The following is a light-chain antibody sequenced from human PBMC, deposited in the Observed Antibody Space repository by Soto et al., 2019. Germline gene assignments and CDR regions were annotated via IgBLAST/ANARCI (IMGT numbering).Light chain of an antibody. CDR2: SND. Sequence: QSVLTQPPPASGTPGQRVTISCSGSSSNIGSNTVNWYQQLPGTAPKLLIYSNDQRPSGVPDRFSGSKSGTSASLAISGLQSEDEAEYSCAAWDDTLNGNYVFGAGTKVTVL. CDR1: SSNIGSNT. J-gene: IGLJ1*01. V-gene: IGLV1-44*01. CDR3: AAWDDTLNGNYV.